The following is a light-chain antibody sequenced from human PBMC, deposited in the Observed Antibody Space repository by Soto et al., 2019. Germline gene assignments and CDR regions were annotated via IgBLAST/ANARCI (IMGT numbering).Light chain of an antibody. CDR3: SSYTSSSTHWV. CDR2: EVS. J-gene: IGLJ3*02. V-gene: IGLV2-14*01. CDR1: SSGVGGYNY. Sequence: QSALTQPASVSGSPGQSITISCTGTSSGVGGYNYVSWYQQHPGKAPKLRIYEVSNRPSGGSNRFSGSKSGNTASLTISGLQAEDEADYYCSSYTSSSTHWVFGGGTKVTVL.